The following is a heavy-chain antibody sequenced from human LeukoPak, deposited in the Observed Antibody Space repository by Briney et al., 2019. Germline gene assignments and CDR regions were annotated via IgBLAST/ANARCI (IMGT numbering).Heavy chain of an antibody. CDR1: GFTFSSYA. CDR2: ISYDGSNK. J-gene: IGHJ4*02. CDR3: ARASSSSSWYVHFDY. D-gene: IGHD6-13*01. V-gene: IGHV3-30-3*01. Sequence: PGGSLRLSCAASGFTFSSYAMHWVRKAPGKGLEWVAVISYDGSNKYYADSVKGRFTISRDNSKNTLYLQMNSLRAEDTAVYYCARASSSSSWYVHFDYWGQGTLVTVSS.